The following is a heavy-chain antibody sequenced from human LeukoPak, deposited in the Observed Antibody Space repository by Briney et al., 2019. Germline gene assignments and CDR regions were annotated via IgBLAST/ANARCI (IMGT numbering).Heavy chain of an antibody. Sequence: GGSLRLSCAASGFTFSNAWMSWVRQAPGKGLEWVGRIKSKTDGGTTDYAAPVKGRFTISRDDSKNTLYLQMNSLKTEDTAVYYCTTEAPMITFGGVIVIPHYYFDYWGQGTLVTVSS. CDR1: GFTFSNAW. D-gene: IGHD3-16*02. CDR3: TTEAPMITFGGVIVIPHYYFDY. V-gene: IGHV3-15*01. CDR2: IKSKTDGGTT. J-gene: IGHJ4*02.